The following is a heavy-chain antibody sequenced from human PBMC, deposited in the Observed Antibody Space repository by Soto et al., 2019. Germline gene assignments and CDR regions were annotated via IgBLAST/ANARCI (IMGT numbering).Heavy chain of an antibody. CDR3: ERRSLGQDCDLNWFDP. CDR2: NHYTGNG. J-gene: IGHJ5*02. CDR1: GGSITSRSHY. D-gene: IGHD2-21*01. V-gene: IGHV4-39*01. Sequence: SETLSLTCSVSGGSITSRSHYWGWIRQPPGKGLEWIVSNHYTGNGYYNKSLKSRVTVSVDTSKNEFSLKLTSVTAADRAVYYCERRSLGQDCDLNWFDPWGRGTLVTVSS.